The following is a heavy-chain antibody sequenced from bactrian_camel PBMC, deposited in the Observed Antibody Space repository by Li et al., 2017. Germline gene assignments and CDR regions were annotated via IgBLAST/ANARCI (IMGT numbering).Heavy chain of an antibody. D-gene: IGHD3*01. CDR1: ADRDSDYC. CDR2: FDTDGTI. Sequence: HVQLVESGGGSVQTGGSLTLSCVASADRDSDYCMAWFRQRPNSEREGVGIFDTDGTIDYEDSVKGRFTITKDNAKNTLYLQMSNLKPEDTATYYCAAEPIDCPSAPPNMRSYYYNHWGQGTQVTVS. CDR3: AAEPIDCPSAPPNMRSYYYNH. J-gene: IGHJ4*01. V-gene: IGHV3S6*01.